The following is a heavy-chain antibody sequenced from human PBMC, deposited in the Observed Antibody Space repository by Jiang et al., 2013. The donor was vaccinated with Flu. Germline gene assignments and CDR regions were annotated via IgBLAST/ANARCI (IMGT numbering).Heavy chain of an antibody. CDR1: GFVFSSYT. Sequence: GGGLVQPGGSLRLSCAASGFVFSSYTMRWVRQAPGKGLEWVSSIDSSGTHIYDADSVKGRFTISRDNARKSLYLQMDSLRAEDSAIYYCAKDVRPPDYFYALDVWGQGTTVTVSS. J-gene: IGHJ6*02. CDR3: AKDVRPPDYFYALDV. CDR2: IDSSGTHI. V-gene: IGHV3-21*01. D-gene: IGHD2-15*01.